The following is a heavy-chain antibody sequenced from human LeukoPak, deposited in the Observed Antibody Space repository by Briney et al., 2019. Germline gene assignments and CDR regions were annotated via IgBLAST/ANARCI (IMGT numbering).Heavy chain of an antibody. Sequence: SETLSLTCTVSGYFISSGYYWGWIRQPPGRGLEWIGSIYHGGSAFYNPSLRSRVTISVDTSKNQFSLKLPSVTAADTAVYYCVRDDMWSGYYYFDYWGQGTLVTVSS. J-gene: IGHJ4*02. CDR2: IYHGGSA. V-gene: IGHV4-38-2*02. CDR1: GYFISSGYY. CDR3: VRDDMWSGYYYFDY. D-gene: IGHD3-3*01.